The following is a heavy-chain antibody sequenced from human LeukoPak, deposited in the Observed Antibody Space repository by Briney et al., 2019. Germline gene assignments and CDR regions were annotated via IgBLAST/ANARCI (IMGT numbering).Heavy chain of an antibody. CDR2: ISGSGGST. CDR3: AKGPSVWDWFDP. J-gene: IGHJ5*02. D-gene: IGHD3-16*01. Sequence: GRSLRLSCAASGFTFSSYAMSWVRQAPGKGLEWVSAISGSGGSTYYADSVKGRFTISRDNSKNTLYLQMNSLRAEDTAVYYCAKGPSVWDWFDPWGQGTLVTVSS. V-gene: IGHV3-23*01. CDR1: GFTFSSYA.